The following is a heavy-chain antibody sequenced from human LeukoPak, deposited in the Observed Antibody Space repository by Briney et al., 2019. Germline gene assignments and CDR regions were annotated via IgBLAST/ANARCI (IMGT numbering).Heavy chain of an antibody. CDR1: GYPFTSSC. Sequence: GESLKISCKGSGYPFTSSCIGWVRQMPGKGLEWMGIIYPGDSDTRYSPSFQGQVTISADKSISTAYLQWSSLKASDTAIYYCARPRDNRYFDWLSFDYWGQGTLVTVSS. J-gene: IGHJ4*02. D-gene: IGHD3-9*01. V-gene: IGHV5-51*01. CDR3: ARPRDNRYFDWLSFDY. CDR2: IYPGDSDT.